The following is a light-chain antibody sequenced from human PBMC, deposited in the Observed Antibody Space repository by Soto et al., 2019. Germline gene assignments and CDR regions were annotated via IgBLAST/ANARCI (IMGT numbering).Light chain of an antibody. J-gene: IGKJ1*01. CDR1: QTVNSD. Sequence: LTQSPATLSLSPGQRATLSCRASQTVNSDLAWYQQKPGQAPRLLIYEASSRATGIPVRFSGSGSGPDFTLTISSLEAEDVAVYYCQKRSTWPPTLGQGTKVEI. V-gene: IGKV3-11*01. CDR2: EAS. CDR3: QKRSTWPPT.